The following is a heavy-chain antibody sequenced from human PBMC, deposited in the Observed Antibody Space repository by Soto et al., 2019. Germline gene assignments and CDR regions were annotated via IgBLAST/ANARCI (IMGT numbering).Heavy chain of an antibody. Sequence: PGESLKISCKGSGYTFTTYWIGWVRQMPGKGLEWMGIIYPGDSETRYSPSFQGQVTISADKAINTAYLQWNSLKASDTAIYYCARCPAARQWLLCDYWGQGTLVTVS. V-gene: IGHV5-51*01. CDR2: IYPGDSET. D-gene: IGHD2-2*01. J-gene: IGHJ4*02. CDR3: ARCPAARQWLLCDY. CDR1: GYTFTTYW.